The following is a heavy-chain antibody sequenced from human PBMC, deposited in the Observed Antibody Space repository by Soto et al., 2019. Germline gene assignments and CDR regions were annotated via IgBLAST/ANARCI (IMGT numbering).Heavy chain of an antibody. Sequence: PGGSLRLSCAASGFTFSSYAMHWVRQAPGKGLEWVAVISYDGSNKYYADSVKGRFTISRDNSKNTLYLQMNSLRAEDTAVYYCARDSDDYYDSSGYLTPAFDPWGQGTLVTVSS. CDR3: ARDSDDYYDSSGYLTPAFDP. J-gene: IGHJ5*02. CDR1: GFTFSSYA. D-gene: IGHD3-22*01. CDR2: ISYDGSNK. V-gene: IGHV3-30-3*01.